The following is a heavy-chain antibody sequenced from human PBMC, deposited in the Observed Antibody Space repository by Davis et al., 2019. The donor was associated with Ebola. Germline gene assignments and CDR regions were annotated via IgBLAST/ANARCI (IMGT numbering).Heavy chain of an antibody. J-gene: IGHJ4*02. CDR3: AKALNYYDSSGFFDY. CDR1: GFSFSSYA. V-gene: IGHV3-23*01. D-gene: IGHD3-22*01. CDR2: ISGSGGTT. Sequence: GESLKISCAASGFSFSSYAMSWVRQAPGKGLEWVSGISGSGGTTYYADSVKGWFTISRDNSKNTLYVQMNSLRAEDTAVYYCAKALNYYDSSGFFDYWGQGTLVTVSS.